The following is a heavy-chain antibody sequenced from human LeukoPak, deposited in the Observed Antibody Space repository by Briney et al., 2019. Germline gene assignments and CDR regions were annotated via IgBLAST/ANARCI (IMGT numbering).Heavy chain of an antibody. CDR3: ARMTNYYDSSGYYYVGAFDI. D-gene: IGHD3-22*01. CDR2: ISSSSSTI. Sequence: GGSLRLSCAASGFTFSSYSMNWVRQAPGKGLEWVSYISSSSSTIYYADSVKGRFTISRDNAKNSLYLQMNSLRAEDTAVYYCARMTNYYDSSGYYYVGAFDIWGQGTMVTVSS. V-gene: IGHV3-48*04. J-gene: IGHJ3*02. CDR1: GFTFSSYS.